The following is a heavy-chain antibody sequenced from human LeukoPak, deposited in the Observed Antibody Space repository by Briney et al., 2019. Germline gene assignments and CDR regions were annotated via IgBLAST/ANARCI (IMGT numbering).Heavy chain of an antibody. CDR2: IIPIFGTA. CDR1: GYTFTGYY. V-gene: IGHV1-69*13. D-gene: IGHD3-16*01. CDR3: ARSTSDVPYYYMDV. Sequence: GASVKVSCKASGYTFTGYYMHWVRQAPGQGLEWMGGIIPIFGTANYAQKFQGRVTITADESTSTAYMELSSLRSEDTAVYYCARSTSDVPYYYMDVWGKGTTVTISS. J-gene: IGHJ6*03.